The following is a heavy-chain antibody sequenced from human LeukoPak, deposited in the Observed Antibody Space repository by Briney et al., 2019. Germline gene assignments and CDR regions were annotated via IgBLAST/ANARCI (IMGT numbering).Heavy chain of an antibody. D-gene: IGHD3-22*01. CDR3: TRGQGYYDSSGYYYRTDYFDY. CDR2: IYYSGST. J-gene: IGHJ4*02. V-gene: IGHV4-61*01. CDR1: GGSVSSGSYY. Sequence: PSETLSLTCTVSGGSVSSGSYYWSWIRQPPGKGLEWIGYIYYSGSTNYNPSLKSRVTISVDTSKNQFSLKLSSVTAADTAVYYCTRGQGYYDSSGYYYRTDYFDYWGQGTLVTVSS.